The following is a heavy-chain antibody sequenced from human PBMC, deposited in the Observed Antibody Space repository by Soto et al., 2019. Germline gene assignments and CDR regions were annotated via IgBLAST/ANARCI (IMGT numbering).Heavy chain of an antibody. J-gene: IGHJ3*02. Sequence: SETLSLTCTVSGGSVSSGSYYWSWIRQPPGKGLEWIGYIYYSGSTNYNPSLKSRVTISVDTSKNQFSLKLSSVTAADTAVYYCARFTAIRIDDAFDIWGQGTMVTVSS. CDR2: IYYSGST. V-gene: IGHV4-61*01. CDR1: GGSVSSGSYY. CDR3: ARFTAIRIDDAFDI. D-gene: IGHD2-15*01.